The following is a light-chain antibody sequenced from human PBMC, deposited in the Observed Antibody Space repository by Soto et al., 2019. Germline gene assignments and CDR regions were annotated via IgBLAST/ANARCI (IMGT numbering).Light chain of an antibody. V-gene: IGLV2-14*01. CDR1: SGDVGGYNF. CDR2: EVT. J-gene: IGLJ3*02. Sequence: QSALTQPASVSGSPGQSITISCTGTSGDVGGYNFVSWYQQHPGEGPKLIIYEVTNRPSGVSDRFSGSKSGYTASLPISGLQADDEGDYYCSSYSSKSTPVFGGGTKLTVL. CDR3: SSYSSKSTPV.